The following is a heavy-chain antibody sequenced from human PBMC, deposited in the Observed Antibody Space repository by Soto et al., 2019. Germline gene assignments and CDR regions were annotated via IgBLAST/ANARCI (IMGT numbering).Heavy chain of an antibody. D-gene: IGHD5-12*01. Sequence: PSETLSLTCTVSGGSISSYYWSWIRQPPGKGLEWIGYMYNTGSTIYNPSLKSRVTISVDTSKNQFSLKLSSVTAADTAVYYCARGVATVVTSYFDYWGQGTLVTVSS. CDR2: MYNTGST. J-gene: IGHJ4*02. CDR1: GGSISSYY. V-gene: IGHV4-59*12. CDR3: ARGVATVVTSYFDY.